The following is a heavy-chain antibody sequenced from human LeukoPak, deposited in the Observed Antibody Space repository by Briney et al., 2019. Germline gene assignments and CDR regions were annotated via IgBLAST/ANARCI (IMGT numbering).Heavy chain of an antibody. CDR3: AREFGDYHDSTGYSGLDY. CDR1: GYTFIDYY. D-gene: IGHD3-22*01. Sequence: ASVTVSCKASGYTFIDYYVQWVRQAPGQGPEWMGWINPKSGAAMYAQKFQDRVTMTKDTSISTAYMELSSLKSDDTAVYYCAREFGDYHDSTGYSGLDYWGQGSLVTVSS. V-gene: IGHV1-2*02. J-gene: IGHJ4*02. CDR2: INPKSGAA.